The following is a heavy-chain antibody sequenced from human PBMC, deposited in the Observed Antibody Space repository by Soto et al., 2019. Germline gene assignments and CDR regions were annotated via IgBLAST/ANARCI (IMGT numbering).Heavy chain of an antibody. CDR3: ARAYSSSWYGYDY. Sequence: PSETLSLTCALSGGSINSSNWWSWVRQPPGKGLEWIGEIYHSGSTNYNPSLKSRVTISVDKSKNQFSLKLSSVTAADTAVYYCARAYSSSWYGYDYWDQGTLVTVSS. CDR1: GGSINSSNW. V-gene: IGHV4-4*02. CDR2: IYHSGST. J-gene: IGHJ4*02. D-gene: IGHD6-13*01.